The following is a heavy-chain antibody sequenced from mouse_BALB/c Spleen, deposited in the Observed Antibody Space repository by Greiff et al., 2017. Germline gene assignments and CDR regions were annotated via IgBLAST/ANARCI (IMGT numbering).Heavy chain of an antibody. J-gene: IGHJ3*01. D-gene: IGHD2-1*01. CDR1: GYSITSGYY. CDR3: ARASIYYGNYPY. CDR2: ISYDGSN. V-gene: IGHV3-6*02. Sequence: EVKLMESGPGLVKPSQSLSLTCSVTGYSITSGYYWNWIRQFPGNKLEWMGYISYDGSNNYNPSLKNRISITRDTSKNQFFLKLNSVTTEDTATYYCARASIYYGNYPYWGQGTLVTVSA.